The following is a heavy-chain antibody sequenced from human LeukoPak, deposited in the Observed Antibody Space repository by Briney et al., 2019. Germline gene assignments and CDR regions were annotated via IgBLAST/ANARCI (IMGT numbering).Heavy chain of an antibody. CDR2: INHSGST. CDR3: ARGPYGSGRD. J-gene: IGHJ4*02. CDR1: GGSFSGYY. V-gene: IGHV4-34*01. Sequence: SETLSLTCAVYGGSFSGYYWSWIRQPPGKGLEWIGEINHSGSTNYNPSLKSRVTISVDTSKNQFSLKLSSVTAADTAVYYCARGPYGSGRDWGQGTLVTVSS. D-gene: IGHD3-10*01.